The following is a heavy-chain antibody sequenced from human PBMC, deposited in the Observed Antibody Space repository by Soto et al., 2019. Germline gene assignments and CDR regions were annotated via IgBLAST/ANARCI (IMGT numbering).Heavy chain of an antibody. Sequence: QVQLAESGGGVVQPGRSLRLSCAATGFTFSNYGMHWVRQAPGKGLEWVAVILKDGSEQKYADSMKGRFTTSRDNSENTLYLHMNSLRAEDTAVYYCARDDDYPDNAFDYWGQGTLVTVSS. D-gene: IGHD4-17*01. V-gene: IGHV3-33*01. CDR1: GFTFSNYG. J-gene: IGHJ4*02. CDR2: ILKDGSEQ. CDR3: ARDDDYPDNAFDY.